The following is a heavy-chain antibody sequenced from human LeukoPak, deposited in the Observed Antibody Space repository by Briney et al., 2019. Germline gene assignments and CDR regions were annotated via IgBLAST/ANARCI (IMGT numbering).Heavy chain of an antibody. Sequence: PSETLSLTRTVPGYSISRGYYWGWIRQPPGEGLEWIGSIYHSGSTNYNPSLNSRVTISVDTSKNQCSLKLSSVTSADSGMYYCWRGKNFDWLYGFDYWGQGTLVTVSS. D-gene: IGHD3-9*01. V-gene: IGHV4-38-2*02. J-gene: IGHJ4*02. CDR2: IYHSGST. CDR3: WRGKNFDWLYGFDY. CDR1: GYSISRGYY.